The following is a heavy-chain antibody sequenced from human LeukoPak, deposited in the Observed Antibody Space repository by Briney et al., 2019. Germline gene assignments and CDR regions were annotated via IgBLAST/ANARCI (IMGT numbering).Heavy chain of an antibody. CDR1: GYTFTGYY. J-gene: IGHJ3*02. V-gene: IGHV1-2*02. D-gene: IGHD6-13*01. Sequence: GASVKVSCKASGYTFTGYYMHWVRQAPGQGLEWMGWINPNSGGTNYAQKFQGRVTMTRDTSISTAHMELSRLRSDDTAVYYCAREFSAAGTDDAFDIWGQGTMVTVSS. CDR3: AREFSAAGTDDAFDI. CDR2: INPNSGGT.